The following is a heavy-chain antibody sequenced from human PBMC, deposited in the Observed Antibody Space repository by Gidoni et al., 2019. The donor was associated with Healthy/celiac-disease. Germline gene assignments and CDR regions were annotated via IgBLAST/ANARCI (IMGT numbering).Heavy chain of an antibody. J-gene: IGHJ5*02. CDR1: GYSISSGYY. CDR3: ARDTAVAGNWFDP. D-gene: IGHD6-19*01. V-gene: IGHV4-38-2*02. Sequence: QVQLQESGPGLVKPSETLSLTCAVSGYSISSGYYWGWIRQPPGKGLEWIGSIYHSGSTYYNPSLESRVTISVDTSKNQFSLKLSSVTAADTAVYYCARDTAVAGNWFDPWGQGTLVTVSS. CDR2: IYHSGST.